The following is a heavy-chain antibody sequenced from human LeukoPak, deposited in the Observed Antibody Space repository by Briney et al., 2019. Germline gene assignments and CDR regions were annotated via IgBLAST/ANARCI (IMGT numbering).Heavy chain of an antibody. D-gene: IGHD6-13*01. CDR1: GFTFSTSA. CDR2: ISGSGGST. Sequence: GGSLRLSCAASGFTFSTSAISWVRQAPGKGLEWVSGISGSGGSTYYADSVKGRFTIPRDNSKNTLYLQMNSLRAEDTAVYYCSSMDVWGKGTMVTVS. V-gene: IGHV3-23*01. CDR3: SSMDV. J-gene: IGHJ6*03.